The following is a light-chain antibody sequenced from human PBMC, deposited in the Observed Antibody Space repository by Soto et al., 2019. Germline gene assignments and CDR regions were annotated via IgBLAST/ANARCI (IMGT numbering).Light chain of an antibody. CDR1: SSNIGSNT. Sequence: QSVLTQHPSASGTPGQRVTISCSGSSSNIGSNTVNWYQQLPGTAPKLLIYSNNQRPSGVPDRFSGSKSGTSASLAISGLQSEDEADYYCAAWDDSLNGFYVFGTGTKVTVL. CDR2: SNN. J-gene: IGLJ1*01. V-gene: IGLV1-44*01. CDR3: AAWDDSLNGFYV.